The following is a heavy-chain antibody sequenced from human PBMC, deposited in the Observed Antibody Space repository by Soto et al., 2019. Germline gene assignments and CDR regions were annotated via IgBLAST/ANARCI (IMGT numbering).Heavy chain of an antibody. CDR2: IYYRGST. V-gene: IGHV4-39*02. D-gene: IGHD1-26*01. Sequence: PSETLSLTCTVSGGSISNSSYYLGWIRQPPGKGLEWIGNIYYRGSTYYNPSLKSRVTISVDTSRNQFSLKLTSVTAADMAVFLCARDSGSYDFDSWGQGALVTVS. J-gene: IGHJ4*02. CDR1: GGSISNSSYY. CDR3: ARDSGSYDFDS.